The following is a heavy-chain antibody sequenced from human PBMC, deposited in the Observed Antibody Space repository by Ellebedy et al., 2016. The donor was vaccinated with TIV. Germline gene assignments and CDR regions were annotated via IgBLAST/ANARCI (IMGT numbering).Heavy chain of an antibody. V-gene: IGHV3-30-3*01. D-gene: IGHD6-13*01. J-gene: IGHJ4*02. CDR2: ISFNGGNK. CDR3: ARGWAPYFDY. CDR1: GFTFSSFA. Sequence: GGSLRLSXAASGFTFSSFAMHWVRQAPGKGLEWVAVISFNGGNKYYADFVKGRFSISRDNSKDTLYLQVNSLTAEDTGVYYCARGWAPYFDYWGQGTLVTVSS.